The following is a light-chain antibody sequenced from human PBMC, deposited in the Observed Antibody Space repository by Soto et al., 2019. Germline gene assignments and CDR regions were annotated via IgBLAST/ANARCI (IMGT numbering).Light chain of an antibody. CDR3: CSYGGSRAV. Sequence: QCVLTQPASVSGSPGQSITISCTGTSFDVGSHNHVSWYQQHPGQAPKLMIYEVSKRPLGVSARFSASKSGNTASLTISGLQAEDEADYYCCSYGGSRAVFGGGTQLTAL. CDR2: EVS. J-gene: IGLJ7*02. CDR1: SFDVGSHNH. V-gene: IGLV2-23*02.